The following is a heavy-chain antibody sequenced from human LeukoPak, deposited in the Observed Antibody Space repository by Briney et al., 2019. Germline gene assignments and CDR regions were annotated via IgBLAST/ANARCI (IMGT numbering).Heavy chain of an antibody. CDR1: VGSISSGTYL. V-gene: IGHV4-39*01. J-gene: IGHJ5*02. Sequence: SETLSLTCTVSVGSISSGTYLWGWIRQPPGKGLEWIGSIYYSGSTYYTPSLKSRVTISVDTSRNQFSLKLSSVTAADTAMYYCARGVYTSSRFDPWGQGTLVTVSS. CDR3: ARGVYTSSRFDP. D-gene: IGHD6-6*01. CDR2: IYYSGST.